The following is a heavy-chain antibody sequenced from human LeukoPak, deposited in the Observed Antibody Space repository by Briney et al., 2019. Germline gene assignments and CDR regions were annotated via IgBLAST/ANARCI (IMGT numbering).Heavy chain of an antibody. CDR1: GFTFGSYG. CDR2: IQFDGGSA. V-gene: IGHV3-30*02. J-gene: IGHJ4*02. D-gene: IGHD3-3*01. CDR3: AKGSAWDIDY. Sequence: GGSLRLSCAASGFTFGSYGMHWVRQAPGKGLEWVSFIQFDGGSAYYADSVKGRFTFSRDNSKNTLYLQLNSLRAEDTAVYPCAKGSAWDIDYWGQGTLVTVSS.